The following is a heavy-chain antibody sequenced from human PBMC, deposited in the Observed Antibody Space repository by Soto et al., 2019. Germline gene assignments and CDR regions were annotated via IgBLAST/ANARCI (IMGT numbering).Heavy chain of an antibody. CDR2: ISAYNGNT. D-gene: IGHD3-9*01. V-gene: IGHV1-18*01. J-gene: IGHJ4*02. CDR1: GYTFTSYG. Sequence: GASVKVSCKASGYTFTSYGISWVRQAPGQGLEWMGWISAYNGNTNYAQKLQGRVTMTTDTSTSTAYMELRSLRSDDTAVYYCAKTPYDILTGHYGAPDYWGQGTLVTVSS. CDR3: AKTPYDILTGHYGAPDY.